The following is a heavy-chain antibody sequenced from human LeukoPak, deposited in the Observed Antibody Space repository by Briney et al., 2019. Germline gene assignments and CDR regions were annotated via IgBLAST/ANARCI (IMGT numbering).Heavy chain of an antibody. Sequence: GGSLRLSCVGSGFTFSSHAMSWVRQAPGKGLEWVSAIGENGAGTYYADSVKGRFAISRDNAKNSLYLQMNSLRAEDTAVYYCASASGSPLDYWGQGTLVTVSS. V-gene: IGHV3-23*01. CDR3: ASASGSPLDY. CDR2: IGENGAGT. D-gene: IGHD3-10*01. J-gene: IGHJ4*02. CDR1: GFTFSSHA.